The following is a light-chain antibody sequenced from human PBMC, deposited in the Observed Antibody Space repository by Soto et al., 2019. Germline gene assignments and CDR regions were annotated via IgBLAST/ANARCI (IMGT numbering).Light chain of an antibody. V-gene: IGKV1-5*01. CDR3: QQRAKWPLT. J-gene: IGKJ4*01. CDR2: DVS. Sequence: DVQMTQSPSTLSASVGDRVTITCRASQSINNLLAWYQQKPGKAPKFLIYDVSTLESGVPSRFSGSGSGTEFTLTISSLEPEDFAIYYCQQRAKWPLTFGGGTKVDIK. CDR1: QSINNL.